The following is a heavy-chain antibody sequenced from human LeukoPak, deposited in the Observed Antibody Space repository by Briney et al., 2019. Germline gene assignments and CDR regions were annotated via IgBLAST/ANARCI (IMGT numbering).Heavy chain of an antibody. CDR2: IYYSGST. D-gene: IGHD5-12*01. J-gene: IGHJ4*02. CDR1: GDSISTYY. CDR3: ARTPWNIVATITTPAPLLFDN. Sequence: SETLSLTCTVSGDSISTYYWSWIRQPPGKRLEWLGYIYYSGSTNYNPSLKSRVTISIDTSKNQFSLKLNSVTAADTAVYYCARTPWNIVATITTPAPLLFDNWGQGTLVTVSS. V-gene: IGHV4-59*01.